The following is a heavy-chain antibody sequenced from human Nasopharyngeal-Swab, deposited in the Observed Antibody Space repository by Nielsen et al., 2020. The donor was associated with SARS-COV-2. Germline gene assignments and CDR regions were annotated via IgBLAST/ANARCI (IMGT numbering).Heavy chain of an antibody. D-gene: IGHD7-27*01. CDR1: GFTFSSYW. CDR3: ARAGEYRFDY. Sequence: GESLKISCAGSGFTFSSYWLHWVRQAPGEGLVWVARLNGDATTVDYADSVKGRFTISRDNAKNTLYLQMNGLRDEYTAIYYCARAGEYRFDYWGQGTLVTVSS. V-gene: IGHV3-74*01. CDR2: LNGDATTV. J-gene: IGHJ4*02.